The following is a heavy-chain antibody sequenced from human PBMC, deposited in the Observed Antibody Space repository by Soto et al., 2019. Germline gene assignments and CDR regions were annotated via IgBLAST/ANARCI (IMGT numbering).Heavy chain of an antibody. CDR1: GGTFSSYA. V-gene: IGHV1-69*06. D-gene: IGHD3-10*01. CDR2: IIPIFGTA. CDR3: ARLNVGSESWYTRSFFFYCIDV. J-gene: IGHJ3*01. Sequence: EPSVKCSGKASGGTFSSYAISWVRQAPGQGLEWMVGIIPIFGTANYAQKFQGSVTITAAKSTSTAYMELSSLRSEDTAVYYWARLNVGSESWYTRSFFFYCIDV.